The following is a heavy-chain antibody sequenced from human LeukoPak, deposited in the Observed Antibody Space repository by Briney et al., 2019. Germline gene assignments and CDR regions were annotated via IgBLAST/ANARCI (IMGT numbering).Heavy chain of an antibody. CDR2: ISCTGST. Sequence: SETLSLTCTVSGGSISNSDYYWGWIRQPPGKGLEWIGTISCTGSTYYNPSLKSRVTISVDTSKNQLSLKLTSVIAADTAVYFCARDRDTAIFGDYWGQGTLVTVSS. D-gene: IGHD5-18*01. CDR1: GGSISNSDYY. J-gene: IGHJ4*02. CDR3: ARDRDTAIFGDY. V-gene: IGHV4-39*07.